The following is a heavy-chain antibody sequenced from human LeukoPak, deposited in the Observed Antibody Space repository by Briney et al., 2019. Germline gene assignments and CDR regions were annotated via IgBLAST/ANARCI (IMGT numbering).Heavy chain of an antibody. V-gene: IGHV1-2*02. CDR1: GYTFTGYY. D-gene: IGHD6-25*01. J-gene: IGHJ5*02. CDR3: AHAIHSSGVWFDP. Sequence: ASVKVSCKASGYTFTGYYIHWVRQAPGQGLEWMGWINPNSGGTNYAQRFQGRVTMTRDTSISTAHMELSRLTSDDTAVYYCAHAIHSSGVWFDPWGQGTLVTVSS. CDR2: INPNSGGT.